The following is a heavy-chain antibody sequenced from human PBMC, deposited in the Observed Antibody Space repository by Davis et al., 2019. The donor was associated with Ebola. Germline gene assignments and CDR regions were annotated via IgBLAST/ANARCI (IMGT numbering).Heavy chain of an antibody. CDR2: IYPGDSDT. CDR3: ARLFSTARDVYGMDL. Sequence: GESLKISCEASGYDFSSYYVAWVRQVPGKGLEWMGIIYPGDSDTRYGPSFLGQVTISADKSIRTAYLQWGNLQASDSAIYYCARLFSTARDVYGMDLWGQGTTVVVSS. J-gene: IGHJ6*02. V-gene: IGHV5-51*01. CDR1: GYDFSSYY. D-gene: IGHD2-21*02.